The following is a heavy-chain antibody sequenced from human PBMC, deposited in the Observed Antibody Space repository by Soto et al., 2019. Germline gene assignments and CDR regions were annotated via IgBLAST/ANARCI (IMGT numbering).Heavy chain of an antibody. Sequence: SETLSLTCTVSGGSISSGDYYWSWIRQPPGKGLEWIGYIYYSGSTYYNPSLKSRVTISVDTSKNQFSLKLSSVTAADTAVYYCARDIPFYYDSSGYPSWGQGTRVTVSS. J-gene: IGHJ4*02. D-gene: IGHD3-22*01. CDR2: IYYSGST. CDR1: GGSISSGDYY. CDR3: ARDIPFYYDSSGYPS. V-gene: IGHV4-30-4*01.